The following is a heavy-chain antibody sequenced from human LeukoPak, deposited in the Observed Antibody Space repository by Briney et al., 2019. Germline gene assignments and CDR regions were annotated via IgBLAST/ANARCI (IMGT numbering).Heavy chain of an antibody. Sequence: GGSLRLSCAASGFTFSSYWMSWVRQAPGKGLEWVANIKQDGSEKYYVDSVKGRFTISRDNAKNSLYLQMNSLRAEDTAVYYCAKVHHRALAYCGGDCYSDYWGQGTLVTVSS. J-gene: IGHJ4*02. CDR2: IKQDGSEK. CDR1: GFTFSSYW. CDR3: AKVHHRALAYCGGDCYSDY. V-gene: IGHV3-7*03. D-gene: IGHD2-21*02.